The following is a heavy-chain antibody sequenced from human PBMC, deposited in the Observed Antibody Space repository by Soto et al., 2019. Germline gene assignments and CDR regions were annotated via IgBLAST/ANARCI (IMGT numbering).Heavy chain of an antibody. V-gene: IGHV4-39*01. CDR3: TRHHPHHYDSSGYFDY. CDR2: ICYTGRT. J-gene: IGHJ4*02. CDR1: DGSISTSSYY. D-gene: IGHD3-22*01. Sequence: QLQMQEPGPGLVKPSETLSLTCTVSDGSISTSSYYWGWIRQSPGKGLEWIGTICYTGRTYYNPSLESRVTVSVDTSKNQFALHLTSVTAADTAVYYCTRHHPHHYDSSGYFDYWGQGTLVTVSS.